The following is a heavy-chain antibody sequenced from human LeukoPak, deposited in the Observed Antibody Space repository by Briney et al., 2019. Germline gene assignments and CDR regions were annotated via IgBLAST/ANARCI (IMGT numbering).Heavy chain of an antibody. CDR3: TRIMNSSPDY. J-gene: IGHJ4*02. CDR2: IWYGGSNK. Sequence: GGSLRLSCAASGFTFSNYGMHWVRQAPGKGLEWVAVIWYGGSNKYYADSVKGRFTIPRDNSKNTLYLQMHSLRAEDTAVYYCTRIMNSSPDYWGQGTLVTVSS. CDR1: GFTFSNYG. D-gene: IGHD6-13*01. V-gene: IGHV3-33*08.